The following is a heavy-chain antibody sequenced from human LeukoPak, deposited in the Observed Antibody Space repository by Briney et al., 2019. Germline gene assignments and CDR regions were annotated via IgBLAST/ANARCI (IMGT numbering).Heavy chain of an antibody. CDR3: ARAGIMITFGGVTEYYFDY. CDR1: GGSISSSSYY. D-gene: IGHD3-16*01. V-gene: IGHV3-7*01. Sequence: ETLSLTCTVSGGSISSSSYYWGWIRQPPGKGLEWVANIKQDGSEKYYVDSVKGRFTISRDNAKNSLYLQMNSLRAEDTAVYYCARAGIMITFGGVTEYYFDYWGQGTLVTVSS. J-gene: IGHJ4*02. CDR2: IKQDGSEK.